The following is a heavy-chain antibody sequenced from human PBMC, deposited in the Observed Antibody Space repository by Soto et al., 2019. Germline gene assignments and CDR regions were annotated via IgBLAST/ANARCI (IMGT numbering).Heavy chain of an antibody. D-gene: IGHD3-3*01. V-gene: IGHV7-4-1*01. J-gene: IGHJ6*02. CDR3: ARDWGEWLLFGHYYYGMDV. CDR1: GYTFTSYA. CDR2: INTNTGNP. Sequence: WASVKVSCKASGYTFTSYAMNWVRQAPGQGLEWMGWINTNTGNPTYAQGFTGRFVFSLDTSVSTAYLQICSLKAEDTAVYYCARDWGEWLLFGHYYYGMDVWGQGTTVTV.